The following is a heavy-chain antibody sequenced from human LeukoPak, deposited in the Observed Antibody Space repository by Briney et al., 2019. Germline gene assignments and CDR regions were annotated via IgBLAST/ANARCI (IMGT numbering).Heavy chain of an antibody. J-gene: IGHJ4*02. CDR1: GFTFSDYY. D-gene: IGHD3-22*01. CDR3: ARDTKNYDSSGYYPN. CDR2: ISSSGSTI. V-gene: IGHV3-11*01. Sequence: GGSLRLSCAASGFTFSDYYMSWIRQAPREGLECVSYISSSGSTIYYADSVRGRFTISRDNAKISLYLQMNSLRAEDTTVYYCARDTKNYDSSGYYPNWGQGTLVTVSS.